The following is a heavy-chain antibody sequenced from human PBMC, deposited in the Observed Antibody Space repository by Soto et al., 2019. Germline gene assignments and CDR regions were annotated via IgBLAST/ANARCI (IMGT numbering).Heavy chain of an antibody. CDR3: VRNWRYYGGDYYYGMDA. Sequence: ITLKESGPTLVKPTQTLTLTCTFSGFSLNTGGVGVGWVRQPRGKAMEWLALIYWDDDERYRPSLRSRLNITKDTINNQLVLTMTNMDPEDTATYDCVRNWRYYGGDYYYGMDAWGQGTTVTVSS. CDR1: GFSLNTGGVG. D-gene: IGHD3-10*01. J-gene: IGHJ6*02. CDR2: IYWDDDE. V-gene: IGHV2-5*02.